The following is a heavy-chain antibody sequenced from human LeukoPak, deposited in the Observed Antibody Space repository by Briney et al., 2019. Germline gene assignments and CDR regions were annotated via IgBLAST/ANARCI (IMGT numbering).Heavy chain of an antibody. V-gene: IGHV3-33*01. CDR1: GIPFSSFG. CDR2: IWYDGSNK. J-gene: IGHJ5*02. CDR3: ARDGTVTAGPFDP. D-gene: IGHD4-17*01. Sequence: GGSLRLSCAAPGIPFSSFGMHWLRQAPGKGLEWVAFIWYDGSNKYYADSVKGRFTISRDNSKNTLYLQMNSLTAEDTAVYYCARDGTVTAGPFDPWGGGTLVTVSS.